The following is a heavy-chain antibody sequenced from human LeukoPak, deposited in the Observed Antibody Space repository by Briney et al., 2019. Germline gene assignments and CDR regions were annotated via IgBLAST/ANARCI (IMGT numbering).Heavy chain of an antibody. J-gene: IGHJ4*02. CDR2: IKSKTDGGTT. V-gene: IGHV3-15*01. Sequence: PGGSLRLSCAASGFTFSNAWMSWVRQAPGKGLEWVGRIKSKTDGGTTDYAAPVKGRFTISRDDSKNTLYLQMNSLKTEDTAVYYCTTVPDNYYGSGSYYKGMEFDYWGQGTLVTVSS. CDR3: TTVPDNYYGSGSYYKGMEFDY. D-gene: IGHD3-10*01. CDR1: GFTFSNAW.